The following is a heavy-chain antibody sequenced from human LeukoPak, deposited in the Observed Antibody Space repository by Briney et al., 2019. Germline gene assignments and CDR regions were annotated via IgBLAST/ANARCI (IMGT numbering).Heavy chain of an antibody. CDR3: ARQTPYYDFDY. J-gene: IGHJ4*02. CDR1: GYSFTSYW. CDR2: IYPGDSDT. D-gene: IGHD3-3*01. Sequence: GESLKISCKGSGYSFTSYWIGWVRQMPGKGLEWIGIIYPGDSDTRYSPFFQGQVTISADKSISTAYLQWSSLKAPDTAMYYCARQTPYYDFDYWGQGTLVTVSS. V-gene: IGHV5-51*01.